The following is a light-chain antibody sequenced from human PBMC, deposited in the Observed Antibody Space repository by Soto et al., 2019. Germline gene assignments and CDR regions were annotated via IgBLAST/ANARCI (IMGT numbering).Light chain of an antibody. V-gene: IGKV1-39*01. Sequence: DIQMTQSPSSVSASVGDRVTITCRASQSISTYLNWYQQKPGKAPKVLIYATSSLHSGVPSRFSGSGSETDFTLTISRVEAEDVGLYFCAQGLATPFTCGGGTKVDIK. CDR1: QSISTY. CDR2: ATS. CDR3: AQGLATPFT. J-gene: IGKJ4*01.